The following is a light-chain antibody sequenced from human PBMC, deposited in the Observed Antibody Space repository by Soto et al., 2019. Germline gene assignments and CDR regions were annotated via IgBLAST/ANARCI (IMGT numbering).Light chain of an antibody. CDR3: SSYTSSSPL. CDR1: SSDVGSYNY. V-gene: IGLV2-14*01. J-gene: IGLJ1*01. CDR2: EVS. Sequence: QSALTQPASVSGSPGQSITISCTGTSSDVGSYNYVSWYQQHPGTAPKLMIYEVSDRPSGISSRFSGSKSGNTASLTISGLQTEDEADYYCSSYTSSSPLFGTGTKLTVL.